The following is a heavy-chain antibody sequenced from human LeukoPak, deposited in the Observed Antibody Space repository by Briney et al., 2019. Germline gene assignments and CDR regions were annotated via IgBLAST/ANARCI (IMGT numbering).Heavy chain of an antibody. CDR3: ARDCSSTSCRYYGMDV. CDR2: IYSGGST. D-gene: IGHD2-2*01. CDR1: GFTVSSNY. J-gene: IGHJ6*02. V-gene: IGHV3-53*01. Sequence: GGSLRLSRAASGFTVSSNYMSWVRQAPGKGLEWVPVIYSGGSTYYADSVKGRFTISRDNSKSTLYLQMNSLRAEDTAVYYCARDCSSTSCRYYGMDVWGQGTTVTVSS.